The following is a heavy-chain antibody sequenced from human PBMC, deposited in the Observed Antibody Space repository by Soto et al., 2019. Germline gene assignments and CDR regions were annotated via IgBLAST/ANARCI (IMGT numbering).Heavy chain of an antibody. CDR2: MNPNSNNT. CDR1: GYTFASYD. D-gene: IGHD2-21*01. J-gene: IGHJ5*01. Sequence: QVQLVQSGAEVKTPGASVKDSCKASGYTFASYDMNWVRQAPGQGLEGMGWMNPNSNNTGYAQKFQGRLTMTRDIALSIAHMELSSLRNEDTAVYYCARSDGYHFNWLDSWGQGTLVTVSA. CDR3: ARSDGYHFNWLDS. V-gene: IGHV1-8*01.